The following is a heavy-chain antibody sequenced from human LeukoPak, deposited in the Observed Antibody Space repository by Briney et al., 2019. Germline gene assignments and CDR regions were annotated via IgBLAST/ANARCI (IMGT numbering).Heavy chain of an antibody. CDR1: GFTFSSYS. V-gene: IGHV3-21*01. CDR2: ISSSSSYI. J-gene: IGHJ4*02. Sequence: GGSLRLSCAASGFTFSSYSMNWVRQAPGKGLEWVSSISSSSSYIYYADSVKGRFTISRDNAKNSLYLQMNSLRAEDTAVYYCARVSKYCSGGSCYDFDSWGQGTLVTVSS. D-gene: IGHD2-15*01. CDR3: ARVSKYCSGGSCYDFDS.